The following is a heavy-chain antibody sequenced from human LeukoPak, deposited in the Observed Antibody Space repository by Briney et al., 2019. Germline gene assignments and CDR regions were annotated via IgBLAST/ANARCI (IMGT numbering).Heavy chain of an antibody. CDR1: GGSISGYY. V-gene: IGHV4-59*01. J-gene: IGHJ6*02. CDR2: IYYNGIS. Sequence: PSETLSLTCTVSGGSISGYYWSWIRQPPGKGLEWIAYIYYNGISNYNPSLKSRVIISVDSSKNQFSLKLSSVTAADTAVYYCARGDYYDSSGYYYGMDVWGQGTTVTVSS. D-gene: IGHD3-22*01. CDR3: ARGDYYDSSGYYYGMDV.